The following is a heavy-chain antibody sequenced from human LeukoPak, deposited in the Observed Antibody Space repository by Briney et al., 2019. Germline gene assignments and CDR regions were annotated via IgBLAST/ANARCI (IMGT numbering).Heavy chain of an antibody. J-gene: IGHJ5*02. CDR3: ARHGLLAHYYGSGSHKSWFDP. Sequence: PSETLSLTCTVSGGSISSYYWSWIRQPPGKGLEWIGYIYYGGSTNYNPSPKTRVTISVDTSKNQFSLKLSSVTAADTAVYYCARHGLLAHYYGSGSHKSWFDPWGQGTLVTVSS. CDR2: IYYGGST. V-gene: IGHV4-59*08. D-gene: IGHD3-10*01. CDR1: GGSISSYY.